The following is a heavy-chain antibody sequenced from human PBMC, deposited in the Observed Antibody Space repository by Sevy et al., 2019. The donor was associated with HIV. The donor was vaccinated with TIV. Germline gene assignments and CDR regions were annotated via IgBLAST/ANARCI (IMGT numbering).Heavy chain of an antibody. Sequence: SETLSLTCAVYGGSFSGYYWSWIRQPPGKGLEWIGEINHSGSTNYNPSLKSRVTISADTSKNQFSLKLSSVTAADTAVYYCAIRKEYCSSTSCYWRYGMDVWGQGTTVTVSS. V-gene: IGHV4-34*01. CDR1: GGSFSGYY. CDR3: AIRKEYCSSTSCYWRYGMDV. J-gene: IGHJ6*02. CDR2: INHSGST. D-gene: IGHD2-2*01.